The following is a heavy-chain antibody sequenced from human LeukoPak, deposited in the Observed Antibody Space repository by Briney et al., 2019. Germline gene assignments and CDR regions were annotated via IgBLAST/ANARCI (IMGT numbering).Heavy chain of an antibody. J-gene: IGHJ4*02. CDR2: FDPEDGET. D-gene: IGHD3-22*01. CDR1: GYTLTELS. Sequence: ASVKVSCKVSGYTLTELSMHWVRQAPGKGLEWMGGFDPEDGETIYAQKFQGRVTMTEDTSTDTAYMELSSLRSEDTAVYYCALYASSGYYLNYFDYWGQGTLVTVSS. V-gene: IGHV1-24*01. CDR3: ALYASSGYYLNYFDY.